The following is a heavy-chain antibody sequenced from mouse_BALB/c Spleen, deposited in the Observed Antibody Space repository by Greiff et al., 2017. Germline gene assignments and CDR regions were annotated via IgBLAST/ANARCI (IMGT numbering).Heavy chain of an antibody. J-gene: IGHJ3*01. CDR2: IRSKSNNYAT. CDR1: GFTFNTYA. Sequence: EVKLVESGGGLVQPKGSLKLSCAASGFTFNTYAMNWVRQAPGKGLEWVARIRSKSNNYATYYADSVKDRFTISRDDSQSMLYLQMNNLKTEDTAMYYCVRHRGIYYDYEGDFAYWGQGTLVTVSA. D-gene: IGHD2-4*01. CDR3: VRHRGIYYDYEGDFAY. V-gene: IGHV10-1*02.